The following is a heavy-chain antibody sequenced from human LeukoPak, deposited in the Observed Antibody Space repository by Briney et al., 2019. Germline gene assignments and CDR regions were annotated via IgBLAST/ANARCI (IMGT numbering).Heavy chain of an antibody. CDR1: GGSFSSSSYY. J-gene: IGHJ4*02. Sequence: SETLSLTCTVSGGSFSSSSYYWGWIRQPPGKRLEWIGSIYYSGSTYYNPSLKSRVTISVDTSKNQFSLKLSSVTAADTAVYYCARHNYDSSGFLKYWGQGTLVTVSS. V-gene: IGHV4-39*01. D-gene: IGHD3-22*01. CDR3: ARHNYDSSGFLKY. CDR2: IYYSGST.